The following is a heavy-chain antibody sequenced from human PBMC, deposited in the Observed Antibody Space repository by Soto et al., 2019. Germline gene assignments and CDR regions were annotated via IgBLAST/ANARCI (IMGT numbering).Heavy chain of an antibody. CDR2: IYPGDSDT. CDR1: GYSFTSYW. CDR3: ARRGKLAYSSSPYSDYYYYYVMDV. Sequence: CKGSGYSFTSYWNGWVRQMPGKGLDWMGIIYPGDSDTRYSPSFQGQVTISADKSISTAYLQWSSLKASDTAMYYCARRGKLAYSSSPYSDYYYYYVMDVWGQGTTVTVSS. J-gene: IGHJ6*02. V-gene: IGHV5-51*01. D-gene: IGHD6-6*01.